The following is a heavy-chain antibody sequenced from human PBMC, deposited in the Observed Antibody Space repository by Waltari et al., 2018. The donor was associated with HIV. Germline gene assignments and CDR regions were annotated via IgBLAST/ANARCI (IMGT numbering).Heavy chain of an antibody. CDR2: INPNSGGT. CDR3: ARDSLDRLYGDYVPSNY. J-gene: IGHJ4*02. V-gene: IGHV1-2*02. Sequence: QVQLVQSGAEVKKPGASVKVSCKASGYTFTGYYMHWVRQAPGQGLEWMGWINPNSGGTNYAQKFQGRVTMTRDTSISTAYMELSRLRSDDTAVYYCARDSLDRLYGDYVPSNYWGQGTLVTVSS. CDR1: GYTFTGYY. D-gene: IGHD4-17*01.